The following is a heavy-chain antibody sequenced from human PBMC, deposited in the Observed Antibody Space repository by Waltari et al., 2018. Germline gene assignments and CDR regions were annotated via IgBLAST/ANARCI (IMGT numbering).Heavy chain of an antibody. CDR3: ASRLLWSPRYYYMDV. J-gene: IGHJ6*03. V-gene: IGHV4-30-4*08. D-gene: IGHD3-10*01. CDR1: Y. CDR2: IYYSGST. Sequence: YWSWIRQPPGKGLEWIGYIYYSGSTYYNPSLKSRVTISVDTSKNQFSLKLSSVTAADTAVYYCASRLLWSPRYYYMDVWGKGTTVTVSS.